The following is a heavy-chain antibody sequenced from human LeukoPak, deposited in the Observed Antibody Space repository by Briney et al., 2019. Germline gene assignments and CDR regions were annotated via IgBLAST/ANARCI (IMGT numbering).Heavy chain of an antibody. CDR3: ARDRGTTTSTGAKGYFDS. J-gene: IGHJ4*02. D-gene: IGHD1/OR15-1a*01. CDR2: IWYDGSNK. V-gene: IGHV3-33*01. Sequence: GRSLRLSCGASGFNFRSHGMHWVRQAPGKGLEWVGIIWYDGSNKYYADSVKGRFTISRDNSKNTLYLQMDSLRAEDTAIYYCARDRGTTTSTGAKGYFDSWGQGTLVTVSS. CDR1: GFNFRSHG.